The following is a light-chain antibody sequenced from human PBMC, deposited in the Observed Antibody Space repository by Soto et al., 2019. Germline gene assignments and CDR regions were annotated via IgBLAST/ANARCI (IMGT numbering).Light chain of an antibody. Sequence: DIQITHSPSSLSASVLERVTITCRASQGISTWLAWYQQKPGKASKRLIYAASSLQSGVPSRFSGSGSGTEFTLTISSLQPDDFATYYCQQFNTSPWTFGQGTKVDI. CDR2: AAS. V-gene: IGKV1D-16*01. J-gene: IGKJ1*01. CDR1: QGISTW. CDR3: QQFNTSPWT.